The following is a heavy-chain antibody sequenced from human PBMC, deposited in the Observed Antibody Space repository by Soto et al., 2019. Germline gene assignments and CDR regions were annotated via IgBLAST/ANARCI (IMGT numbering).Heavy chain of an antibody. D-gene: IGHD3-22*01. Sequence: GGSVRLSGAASEFPFRNYGRNWVRQAPGKGLEWVSYIGIGSSTKYYADSVKGRFTISRDNAKNSLYLQMNSLRAEDTAVYYCARDQLYYNDISGRPLNAFDVWGQGTMVTVSS. CDR2: IGIGSSTK. J-gene: IGHJ3*01. CDR3: ARDQLYYNDISGRPLNAFDV. CDR1: EFPFRNYG. V-gene: IGHV3-48*01.